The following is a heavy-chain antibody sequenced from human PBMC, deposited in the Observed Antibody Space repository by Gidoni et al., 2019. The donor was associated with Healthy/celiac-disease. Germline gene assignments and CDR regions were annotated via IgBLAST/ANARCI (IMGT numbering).Heavy chain of an antibody. D-gene: IGHD1-26*01. CDR2: IKSKTDGGTT. Sequence: EVQLVESGGGLVKPGGSLRISCAASGFTFSNAWMNWVRQAPGKGLEWVGRIKSKTDGGTTDYAAPVKGRFTISRDDSKNTLYLQMNSLKTEDTAVYYCTTDFPLVGATKPFDYWGQGTLVTVSS. V-gene: IGHV3-15*07. CDR1: GFTFSNAW. CDR3: TTDFPLVGATKPFDY. J-gene: IGHJ4*02.